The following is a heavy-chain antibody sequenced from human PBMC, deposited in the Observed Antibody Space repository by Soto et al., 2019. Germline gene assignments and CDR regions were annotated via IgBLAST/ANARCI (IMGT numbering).Heavy chain of an antibody. CDR1: GGSISSYY. Sequence: ASETLSLTCTVSGGSISSYYWSWIRQPPGKGLEWIGYIYYSGSTNYNPSLKSRVTISVDTSKNQFSLKLSSVTAADTAVYYCARGFGELMTDYWGQGTLVTVAS. D-gene: IGHD3-10*01. J-gene: IGHJ4*02. CDR2: IYYSGST. V-gene: IGHV4-59*01. CDR3: ARGFGELMTDY.